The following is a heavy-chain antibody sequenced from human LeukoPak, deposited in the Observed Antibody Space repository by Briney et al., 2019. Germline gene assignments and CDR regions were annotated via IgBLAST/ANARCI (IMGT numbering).Heavy chain of an antibody. Sequence: PGGSLRLSCAASGFTFSSYAMSWVRQAPGNGLEWVSYTSSSGSTIYYADSVKGRFTISRDNAKNSLYLQMNSLRAEDTAVYYCARALLSSYYGMDVWGQGTTVTVSS. CDR1: GFTFSSYA. J-gene: IGHJ6*02. V-gene: IGHV3-48*04. CDR2: TSSSGSTI. D-gene: IGHD3-10*01. CDR3: ARALLSSYYGMDV.